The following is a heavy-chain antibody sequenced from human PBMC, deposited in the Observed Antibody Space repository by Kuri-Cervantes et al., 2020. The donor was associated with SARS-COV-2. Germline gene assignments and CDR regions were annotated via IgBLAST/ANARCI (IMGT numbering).Heavy chain of an antibody. J-gene: IGHJ4*02. D-gene: IGHD4-11*01. CDR2: ISGSGGNT. CDR3: AKDMGVGYSNYHYFDY. V-gene: IGHV3-23*01. CDR1: GFTFSGYA. Sequence: LSLTCAASGFTFSGYAMSWVRQAPGKGLEWVSAISGSGGNTYYADSVKGRFTVSRDNSKNTLYLQMNSLRAEDTAVYYCAKDMGVGYSNYHYFDYWGQRTLVTVSS.